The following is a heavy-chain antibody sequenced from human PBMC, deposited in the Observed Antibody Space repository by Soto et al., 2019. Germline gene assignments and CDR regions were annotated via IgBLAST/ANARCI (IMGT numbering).Heavy chain of an antibody. V-gene: IGHV3-21*01. D-gene: IGHD6-13*01. CDR1: GFTFRSFT. CDR3: TRGASRDSSARGWFDP. CDR2: ISSNSAYI. Sequence: GGSLRLSCAASGFTFRSFTMNWVRQAPGKGLEWVSTISSNSAYIYYTDALRGRFTISRDNAKNSLHLQMNSLRAEDTAVYYCTRGASRDSSARGWFDPWGPGTLVTVSS. J-gene: IGHJ5*02.